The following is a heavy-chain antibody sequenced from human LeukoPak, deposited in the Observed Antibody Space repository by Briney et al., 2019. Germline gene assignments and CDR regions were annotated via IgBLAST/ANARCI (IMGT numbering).Heavy chain of an antibody. V-gene: IGHV3-7*01. Sequence: HPGGSLRLSCAASGFTFSSFWMRWVRQAPGKGLELVANIKQDGSEKYYVDSVQGRFTISRDNAKNSLYLQMNSLRVEDTAVYYCARRIVGPSSGGDYWGQGTPVTVSS. CDR2: IKQDGSEK. CDR3: ARRIVGPSSGGDY. J-gene: IGHJ4*02. D-gene: IGHD1-26*01. CDR1: GFTFSSFW.